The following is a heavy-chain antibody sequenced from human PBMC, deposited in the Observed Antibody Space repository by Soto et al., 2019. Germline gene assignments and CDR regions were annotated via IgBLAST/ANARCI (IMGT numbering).Heavy chain of an antibody. D-gene: IGHD3-22*01. CDR3: ARDLMADRQDWFDP. CDR1: GGSISSYY. CDR2: IYYSGST. J-gene: IGHJ5*02. V-gene: IGHV4-59*01. Sequence: QVQLQESGPGLVKPSETLSLTCTVSGGSISSYYWNWIRQPPGKGLEWIGYIYYSGSTSYNPSLKSLVTMSVDPSKNQFSLELSSVTAADTAVYYCARDLMADRQDWFDPWGQGTLVTVSS.